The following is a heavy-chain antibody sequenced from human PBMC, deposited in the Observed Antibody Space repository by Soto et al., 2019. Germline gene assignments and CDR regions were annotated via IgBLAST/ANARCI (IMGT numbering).Heavy chain of an antibody. CDR2: VSGYSDKR. Sequence: ASVKVSCKASGYTFNTFGITWVRQAPGQGLEWMGCVSGYSDKRDYSRKLQDRITLTADPSTTTSYMELRSLTSDDTAVYYCARGWGKYSGVNDFWGQGPLVTVSS. CDR3: ARGWGKYSGVNDF. CDR1: GYTFNTFG. V-gene: IGHV1-18*01. D-gene: IGHD2-8*01. J-gene: IGHJ4*02.